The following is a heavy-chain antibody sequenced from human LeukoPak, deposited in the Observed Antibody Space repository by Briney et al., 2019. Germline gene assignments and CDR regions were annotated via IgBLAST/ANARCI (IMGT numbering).Heavy chain of an antibody. CDR2: IYYSGST. Sequence: SETLSLTCTVSGGSISSYYWSWIRQPPGKGLEWIGYIYYSGSTNYNPSLKSRVTISVDTSKNQFSQKLSSVTAADTAVYYCARDATKNDAFDIWGQGTMVTVSS. V-gene: IGHV4-59*01. J-gene: IGHJ3*02. CDR3: ARDATKNDAFDI. CDR1: GGSISSYY.